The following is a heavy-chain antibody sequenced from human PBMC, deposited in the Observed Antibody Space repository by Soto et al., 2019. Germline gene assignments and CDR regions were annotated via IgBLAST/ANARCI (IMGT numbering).Heavy chain of an antibody. CDR3: AKYRRTDAEGYTFDY. D-gene: IGHD2-15*01. CDR1: GDSISGYY. V-gene: IGHV4-59*01. Sequence: PWETLSLTCTVSGDSISGYYWSWIRQSPGRGLQWIGFIHYSGSTNYNPSLKGRVTMSVDTSKNQFSLQVSSVAAADTAVYFCAKYRRTDAEGYTFDYWGQGALVTVSS. CDR2: IHYSGST. J-gene: IGHJ4*02.